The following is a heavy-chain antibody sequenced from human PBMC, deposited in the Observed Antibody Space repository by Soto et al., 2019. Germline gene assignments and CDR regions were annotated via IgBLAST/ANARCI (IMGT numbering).Heavy chain of an antibody. CDR2: IWFDGSQS. J-gene: IGHJ4*02. CDR3: VGSESFYLDY. Sequence: PGGSLRLYCAVSGFTFSRYGMHWVRQAPGKGLEWVTVIWFDGSQSHYADSVKGRFTISRDDSKNTLYLQMDSLRAEDTAIYYCVGSESFYLDYWGQGTLVTVSS. CDR1: GFTFSRYG. D-gene: IGHD3-10*01. V-gene: IGHV3-33*01.